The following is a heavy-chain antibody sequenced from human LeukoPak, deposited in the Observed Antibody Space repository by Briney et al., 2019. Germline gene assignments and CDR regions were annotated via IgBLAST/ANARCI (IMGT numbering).Heavy chain of an antibody. J-gene: IGHJ4*02. CDR2: MSSDSSFI. CDR1: GFTFSSYA. V-gene: IGHV3-21*05. Sequence: GGSLRLSCAASGFTFSSYAMSWVRQAPGKGLEWVSYMSSDSSFINYADSVKGRFTISRDNAKNSLFLQMDSPRAEDTAVYYCARDGYCSGSDCYSTTDYWGQGTLVTVSS. CDR3: ARDGYCSGSDCYSTTDY. D-gene: IGHD2-15*01.